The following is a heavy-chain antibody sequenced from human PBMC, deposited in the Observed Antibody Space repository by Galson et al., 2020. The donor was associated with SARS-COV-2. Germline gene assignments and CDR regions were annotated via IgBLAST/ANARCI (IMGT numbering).Heavy chain of an antibody. Sequence: SETLSLTCTVSGDSVISSRYWTWIRQSPGSGLEWIGYIHYTGSSFYSPSLESRITMSVDTSENQFSLKLNSVTAADTAVYYCATTYCNNVSCYIDYWGQGTLVTVSS. CDR2: IHYTGSS. D-gene: IGHD2-2*02. CDR3: ATTYCNNVSCYIDY. CDR1: GDSVISSRY. J-gene: IGHJ4*02. V-gene: IGHV4-59*11.